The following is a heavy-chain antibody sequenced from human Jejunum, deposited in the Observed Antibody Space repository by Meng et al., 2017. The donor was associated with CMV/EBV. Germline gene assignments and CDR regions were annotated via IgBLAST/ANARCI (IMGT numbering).Heavy chain of an antibody. CDR3: AKGMYYYDSSGYRLFDS. CDR2: ISVSGGTT. Sequence: FSSHWMNWVRQAPGKGLEWVSHISVSGGTTYYADSVKGRFTMSRDNSKKTVDLQMNSLRAEDTALYFCAKGMYYYDSSGYRLFDSWGQGTLVTVSS. D-gene: IGHD3-22*01. J-gene: IGHJ4*02. V-gene: IGHV3-23*01. CDR1: FSSHW.